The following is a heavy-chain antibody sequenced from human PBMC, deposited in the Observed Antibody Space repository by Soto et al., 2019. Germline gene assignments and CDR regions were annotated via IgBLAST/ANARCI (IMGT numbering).Heavy chain of an antibody. V-gene: IGHV1-24*01. Sequence: ASVKVSCKVSGYTLTELSMHWVRQAPGKGLEWMGGFDPEDGETIYAQKFQGRVTMTEDTSTDTAYMELSSLRSEDTAVYYCATDRRLDDSSGWGLTYRGQRALVTVSS. CDR3: ATDRRLDDSSGWGLTY. CDR2: FDPEDGET. CDR1: GYTLTELS. J-gene: IGHJ4*02. D-gene: IGHD6-19*01.